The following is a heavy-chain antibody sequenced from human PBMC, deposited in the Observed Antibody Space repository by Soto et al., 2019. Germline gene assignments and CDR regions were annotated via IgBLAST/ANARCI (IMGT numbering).Heavy chain of an antibody. CDR1: GGSISSYY. D-gene: IGHD2-15*01. J-gene: IGHJ5*02. Sequence: TSETLSLTCTVSGGSISSYYWSWIRQPPGKGLEWIGYIYYSGSTNYNPSLKSRVTISVDTSKNQFSLKLSSVTAADTAVYYCARGYCSGGSCYTGWFDPWGQGTLVTVSS. CDR3: ARGYCSGGSCYTGWFDP. CDR2: IYYSGST. V-gene: IGHV4-59*01.